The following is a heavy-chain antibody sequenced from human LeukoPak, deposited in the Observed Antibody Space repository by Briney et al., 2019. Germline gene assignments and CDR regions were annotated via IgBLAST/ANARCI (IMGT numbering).Heavy chain of an antibody. Sequence: GESLKISCKGSGYSFTNYWIGWVRQMPEKGLEWMGIIYPGDSDTRYSPSSQGQVTISADKSISTAYLQWSSLKASDTAMYYCARDLSSSWYLFDYWGQGTLVTVSS. CDR3: ARDLSSSWYLFDY. J-gene: IGHJ4*02. V-gene: IGHV5-51*01. D-gene: IGHD6-13*01. CDR1: GYSFTNYW. CDR2: IYPGDSDT.